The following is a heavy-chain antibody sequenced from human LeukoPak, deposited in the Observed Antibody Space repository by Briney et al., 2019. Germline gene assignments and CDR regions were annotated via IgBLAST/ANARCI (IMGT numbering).Heavy chain of an antibody. CDR1: GGSISSYC. D-gene: IGHD4-23*01. Sequence: SETLSLTCTVSGGSISSYCWSWIRQPPGKGLEWIGYIYYSGNTNYNPSLKSRVTISVDTSKNQFSLKLSSVTAADTAVYYCARHLWDYGGSGLVFDSWGQGTLVTVSS. CDR2: IYYSGNT. J-gene: IGHJ4*02. V-gene: IGHV4-59*08. CDR3: ARHLWDYGGSGLVFDS.